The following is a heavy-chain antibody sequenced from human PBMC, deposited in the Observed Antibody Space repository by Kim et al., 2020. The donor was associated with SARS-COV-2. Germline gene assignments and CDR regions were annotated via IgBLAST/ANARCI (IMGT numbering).Heavy chain of an antibody. CDR2: IKQGGSEK. V-gene: IGHV3-7*03. CDR3: ARVLTMEAAAADYYGMDV. J-gene: IGHJ6*02. Sequence: GGSLRLSCAASGFTFSSYWMSWVRQAPGKGLEWVANIKQGGSEKYYVDSVKGRFTISRDNAKNSLYLQMNSLRAEDTAVYYCARVLTMEAAAADYYGMDVWGQGTTVTVSS. CDR1: GFTFSSYW. D-gene: IGHD6-13*01.